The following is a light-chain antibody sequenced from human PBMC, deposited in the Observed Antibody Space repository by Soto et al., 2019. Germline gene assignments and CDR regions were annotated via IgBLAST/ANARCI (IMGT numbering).Light chain of an antibody. CDR3: QQSYSTPT. CDR1: QSISSY. Sequence: DIQMTQSPSSLSASVGDRVTITCRASQSISSYLNWYQQKPGKAPKLLIYAASSLQSGVPSRFSSSGSGPDFTLTISSLQPEDFATYYCQQSYSTPTFGQGTKLEIK. J-gene: IGKJ2*01. CDR2: AAS. V-gene: IGKV1-39*01.